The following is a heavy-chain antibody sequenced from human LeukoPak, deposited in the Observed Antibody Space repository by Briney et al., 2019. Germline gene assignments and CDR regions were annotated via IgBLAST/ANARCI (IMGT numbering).Heavy chain of an antibody. CDR3: ARGLRSAHYYYYYYGMDV. CDR2: MNPNSGNT. J-gene: IGHJ6*02. V-gene: IGHV1-8*01. CDR1: GYTFASYD. Sequence: SVKVSCKGSGYTFASYDFNWVRQATGQGLEWMGWMNPNSGNTGYAQKFQGRVTMIRNTSISTAYMELSSLRSEDTAVYYCARGLRSAHYYYYYYGMDVWGQGTTVTVSS. D-gene: IGHD1-26*01.